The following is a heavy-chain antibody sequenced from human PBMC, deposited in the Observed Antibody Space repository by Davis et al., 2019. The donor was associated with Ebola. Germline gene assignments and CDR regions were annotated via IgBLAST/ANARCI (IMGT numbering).Heavy chain of an antibody. CDR1: GYNFNKYW. CDR2: VYPGDSDT. V-gene: IGHV5-51*01. Sequence: GESLKISCQASGYNFNKYWIAWVRRMPGKGLEWVGIVYPGDSDTRYSPSFQGRVTLSADQSITTAYLHWSSLKASDTAIYYCARQSASGTDIDFWGQGTLVNVSA. J-gene: IGHJ4*02. D-gene: IGHD6-19*01. CDR3: ARQSASGTDIDF.